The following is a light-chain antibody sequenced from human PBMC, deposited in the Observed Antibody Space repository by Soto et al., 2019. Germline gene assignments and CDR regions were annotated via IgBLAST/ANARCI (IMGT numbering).Light chain of an antibody. V-gene: IGLV1-47*01. CDR3: GGWDDSLSGPV. Sequence: QSVLTQPPSASGSPGQSVAISCTGTSSDVGGYNYVSWYQQHPGKAPKLLIQRNNQRPSGVPARFSGSKSGTSASLAISGLRSEDEADYYCGGWDDSLSGPVFGGGTKLTVL. CDR2: RNN. J-gene: IGLJ2*01. CDR1: SSDVGGYNY.